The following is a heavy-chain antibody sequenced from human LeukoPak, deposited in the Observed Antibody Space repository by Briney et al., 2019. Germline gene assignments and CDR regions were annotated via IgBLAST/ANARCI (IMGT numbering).Heavy chain of an antibody. CDR2: ISSSSSYI. CDR3: ASLLEGVDHAMFHPSVTTKDY. CDR1: GFTFSSYS. J-gene: IGHJ4*02. D-gene: IGHD3-10*02. Sequence: PGGSLRLSCAASGFTFSSYSMDWVRQAPGKGLEWVSSISSSSSYIYYADSVKGRFTISRDNAKNSLYLQVNSLRAEDTAVYYCASLLEGVDHAMFHPSVTTKDYWGQGTLVTVSS. V-gene: IGHV3-21*01.